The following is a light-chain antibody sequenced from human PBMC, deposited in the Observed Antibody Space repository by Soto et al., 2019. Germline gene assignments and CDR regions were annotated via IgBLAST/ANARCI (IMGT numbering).Light chain of an antibody. V-gene: IGKV2-30*01. J-gene: IGKJ1*01. CDR1: QSIVYSDGQAY. Sequence: DVVMTQSPLSVTLGQPASISCRSSQSIVYSDGQAYLSWFQQRPGQSPRRLIYRASNRDSGVPDRFSGSGSGTDFTLQIDRVEAEDVGIYYCMQGTRWPPTFGRGTRVEIK. CDR2: RAS. CDR3: MQGTRWPPT.